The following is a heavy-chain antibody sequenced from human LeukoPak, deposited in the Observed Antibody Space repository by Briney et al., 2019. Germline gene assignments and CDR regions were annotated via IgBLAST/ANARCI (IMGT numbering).Heavy chain of an antibody. CDR2: INPSGGST. V-gene: IGHV1-46*01. J-gene: IGHJ6*02. Sequence: ASVTVSCKASGYTFTSYYMHWVRQAPGQGLEWMGLINPSGGSTSYAQKFQGRVTMTRDTSTSTVYMELSSLRSEDTAVYYCARIYYDSSGYYYYYGMDVWGQGTTVTVSS. D-gene: IGHD3-22*01. CDR1: GYTFTSYY. CDR3: ARIYYDSSGYYYYYGMDV.